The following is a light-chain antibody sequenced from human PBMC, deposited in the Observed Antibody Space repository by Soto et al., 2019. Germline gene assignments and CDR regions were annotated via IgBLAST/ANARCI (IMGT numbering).Light chain of an antibody. Sequence: DIQMTQSPSSLSASVGDRVTITCRASQGISNYLAWYQQKPGKVPKLLVYAASTLRSGVTSRFSGSGSGTDLTLTITGLQPEDVATYYCQKYDRAPFTFGPGTKVDFK. CDR1: QGISNY. V-gene: IGKV1-27*01. J-gene: IGKJ3*01. CDR3: QKYDRAPFT. CDR2: AAS.